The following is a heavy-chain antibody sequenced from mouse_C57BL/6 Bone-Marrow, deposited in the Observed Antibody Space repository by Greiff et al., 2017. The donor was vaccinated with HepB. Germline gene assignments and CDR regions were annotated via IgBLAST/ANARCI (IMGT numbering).Heavy chain of an antibody. Sequence: QVQLQQSGAELVKPGASVKLSCKASGYTFTSYWMHWVKQRPGQGLEWIGMIHPNSGSTNYNEKFKSKATLTVDKSSSTAYMQLSSLTSEDSAVYYCAGYYSNYVWYFDVWGTGTTVTVSS. CDR2: IHPNSGST. D-gene: IGHD2-5*01. CDR3: AGYYSNYVWYFDV. CDR1: GYTFTSYW. J-gene: IGHJ1*03. V-gene: IGHV1-64*01.